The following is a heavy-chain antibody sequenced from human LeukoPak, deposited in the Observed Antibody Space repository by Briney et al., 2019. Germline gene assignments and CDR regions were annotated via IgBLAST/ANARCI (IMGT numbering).Heavy chain of an antibody. CDR3: AREGTYYYGSGSYIIDY. CDR2: ISSSSSYI. CDR1: GFTFSSYS. D-gene: IGHD3-10*01. Sequence: GGSLRLSCAASGFTFSSYSMNWVRQAPGKGLEWVSSISSSSSYIYYADSVKGRFTISRDNAKNSLYLQMNSLRAEDTAVYYCAREGTYYYGSGSYIIDYWGQGTLVTVSS. J-gene: IGHJ4*02. V-gene: IGHV3-21*01.